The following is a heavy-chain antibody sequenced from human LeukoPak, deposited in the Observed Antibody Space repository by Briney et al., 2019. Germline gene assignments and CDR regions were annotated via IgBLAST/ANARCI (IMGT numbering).Heavy chain of an antibody. CDR1: GFTFSNYG. CDR3: AGVAEDCSGTRCYWGWFDP. V-gene: IGHV3-30*03. D-gene: IGHD2-2*01. Sequence: PGGSLRLSCAASGFTFSNYGMHWVRQAPGKGLEWVALISYDGSNIYYADSVKGRFTISRDNSNNTLFLQMNSLRAEDTAVFYCAGVAEDCSGTRCYWGWFDPWGQGTLVTVSS. CDR2: ISYDGSNI. J-gene: IGHJ5*02.